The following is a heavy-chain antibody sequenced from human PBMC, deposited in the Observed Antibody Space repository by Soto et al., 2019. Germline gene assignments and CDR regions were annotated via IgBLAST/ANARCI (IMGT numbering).Heavy chain of an antibody. CDR3: ARDLKGYNFAWLFGDAFDI. J-gene: IGHJ3*02. CDR1: GYTFTGYY. Sequence: ASVKVSCKASGYTFTGYYIHWVRQAPGQGLEWMGWINPNSGGTNYAQKFQGRVTMTWDTSITTAYMEMSSLRYDDAAVYYCARDLKGYNFAWLFGDAFDIWGQGTMVTVSS. CDR2: INPNSGGT. D-gene: IGHD3-9*01. V-gene: IGHV1-2*02.